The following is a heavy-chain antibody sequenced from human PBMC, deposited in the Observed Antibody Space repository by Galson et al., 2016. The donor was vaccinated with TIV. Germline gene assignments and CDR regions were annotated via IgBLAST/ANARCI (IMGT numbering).Heavy chain of an antibody. CDR1: GFTFDDYG. V-gene: IGHV3-9*01. CDR3: AKEQSCGGDCYLFDF. D-gene: IGHD2-21*02. J-gene: IGHJ4*02. Sequence: SLSLSCAASGFTFDDYGMHWVRQPPGKGLEWVSGITWNSVGIDYADSVKGRFTISRDNAKNSLYLQMNSLRPDDTALYYCAKEQSCGGDCYLFDFWGQGALVTVSS. CDR2: ITWNSVGI.